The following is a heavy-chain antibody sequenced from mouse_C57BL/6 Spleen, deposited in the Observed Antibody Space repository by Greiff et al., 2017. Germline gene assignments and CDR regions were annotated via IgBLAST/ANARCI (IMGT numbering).Heavy chain of an antibody. D-gene: IGHD2-2*01. CDR1: GYTFTSYW. Sequence: VQLQESGAELVKPGASVKLSCKASGYTFTSYWMHWVKQRPGQGLEWIGMIHPNSGSTNYNEKFKSKATLTVDKSSSTAYMQLSSLTSEDSAVYYCARLWLRRFDYWGQGTTLTVSS. CDR3: ARLWLRRFDY. V-gene: IGHV1-64*01. J-gene: IGHJ2*01. CDR2: IHPNSGST.